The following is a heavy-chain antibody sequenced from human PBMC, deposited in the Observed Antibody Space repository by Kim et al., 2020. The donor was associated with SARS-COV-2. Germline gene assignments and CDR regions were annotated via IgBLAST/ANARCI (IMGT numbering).Heavy chain of an antibody. Sequence: GGSLRLSCAASGFTFSSYGMHWVRQAPGKGLEWVAVISYDGSNKYYADSVKGRFTISRDNSKNTLYLQMNSLRAEDTAVYYCAKLAAGVQESSLEGWGQG. CDR3: AKLAAGVQESSLEG. J-gene: IGHJ1*01. CDR2: ISYDGSNK. V-gene: IGHV3-30*18. CDR1: GFTFSSYG. D-gene: IGHD3-10*01.